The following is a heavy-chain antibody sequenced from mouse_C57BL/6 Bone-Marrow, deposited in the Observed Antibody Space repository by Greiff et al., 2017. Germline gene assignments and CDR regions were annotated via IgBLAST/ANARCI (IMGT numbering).Heavy chain of an antibody. Sequence: EVKLMESGGGLVKPGGSLKLSCAASGFTFSSYAMSWVRQTPEKRLEWVATISDGGSYTYYPDKVTGRFTISSDTSKNNPYLQMSHLTDEDTAMYYCGGIGYRYSDPECAIDYWGKGTSVTVSS. CDR1: GFTFSSYA. D-gene: IGHD2-13*01. V-gene: IGHV5-4*03. CDR3: GGIGYRYSDPECAIDY. J-gene: IGHJ4*01. CDR2: ISDGGSYT.